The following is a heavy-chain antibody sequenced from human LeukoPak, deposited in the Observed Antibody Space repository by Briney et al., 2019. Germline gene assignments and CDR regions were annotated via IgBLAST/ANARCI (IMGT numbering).Heavy chain of an antibody. Sequence: SETLSLTCTVSGGSISSSSYYWGWIRQPPGKGLEWIGSISYSGSTYYNPSLKSRVTISVDTSKNQFSLKLSSVTAADTAVYYCARGMGRGFWNRFDPWGQGTLVTVSS. V-gene: IGHV4-39*07. CDR1: GGSISSSSYY. D-gene: IGHD3-3*01. CDR2: ISYSGST. J-gene: IGHJ5*02. CDR3: ARGMGRGFWNRFDP.